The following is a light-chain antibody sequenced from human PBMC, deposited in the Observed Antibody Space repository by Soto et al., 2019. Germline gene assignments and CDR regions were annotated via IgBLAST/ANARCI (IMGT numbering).Light chain of an antibody. V-gene: IGKV3-20*01. CDR2: GAS. J-gene: IGKJ5*01. Sequence: EIVITPSPTNLSLSPGAGATPPRWSSQPVSDKLAWYQQKPGQAPRLLIYGASSRPTGIPDRFSGSGSGTDFTLTISRLEPEDFAVYYCQQYGSSSTFGQGTRLEIK. CDR3: QQYGSSST. CDR1: QPVSDK.